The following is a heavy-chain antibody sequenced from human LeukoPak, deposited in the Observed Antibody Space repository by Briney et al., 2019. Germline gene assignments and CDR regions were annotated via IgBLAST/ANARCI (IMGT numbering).Heavy chain of an antibody. CDR3: AKGWGYSYGYSSEYFQH. V-gene: IGHV3-53*05. D-gene: IGHD5-18*01. CDR2: IYSGGST. CDR1: GFTVSTNY. Sequence: GGSLRLSCAASGFTVSTNYMSWVRQAPGKGLEWVSVIYSGGSTYYADSVKGRFTISRDNSKNTLYLQMNSLRAEDTAVYYCAKGWGYSYGYSSEYFQHWGQGTLVTASS. J-gene: IGHJ1*01.